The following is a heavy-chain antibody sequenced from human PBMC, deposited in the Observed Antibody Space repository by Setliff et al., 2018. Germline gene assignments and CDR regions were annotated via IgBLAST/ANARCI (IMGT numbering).Heavy chain of an antibody. J-gene: IGHJ3*02. D-gene: IGHD6-19*01. CDR2: IYHAGST. V-gene: IGHV4-30-2*05. CDR1: GGSISSGDAS. CDR3: AKDVSPPGTNGWHPDVLDI. Sequence: SSETLSLTCAVSGGSISSGDASWSWVRQPPGKGLEWIGYIYHAGSTYYNPSLKSRVTISVDTSKNQFSLKLSSVTAADTAVYYCAKDVSPPGTNGWHPDVLDIWGQGTKVTVSS.